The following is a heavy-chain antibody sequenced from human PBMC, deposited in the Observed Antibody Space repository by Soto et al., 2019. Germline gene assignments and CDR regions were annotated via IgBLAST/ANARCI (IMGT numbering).Heavy chain of an antibody. J-gene: IGHJ4*02. CDR1: GFTFFTSA. D-gene: IGHD2-21*02. CDR2: IVVGSGNT. CDR3: AADPYCGGDCYFDY. V-gene: IGHV1-58*01. Sequence: SVKVSCKASGFTFFTSAVQWVRQARGQRLEWIGWIVVGSGNTNYAQKFQERVTITRDMSTNTAYMELSSLRSEDTALYYCAADPYCGGDCYFDYWGQGIMVTVPS.